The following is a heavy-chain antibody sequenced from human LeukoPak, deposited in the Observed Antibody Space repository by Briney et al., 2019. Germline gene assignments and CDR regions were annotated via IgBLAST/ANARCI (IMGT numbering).Heavy chain of an antibody. Sequence: PGGSLRLSCAASGFTVNNNYMHRVRQAPGTGLEWVSLISSGGIIHSADSVKGRFTISRDNSKNTLYLQMHSLRAEDTAVYYCAKDLGTYSSSWYGDDAFDIWGQGTMVTVSS. J-gene: IGHJ3*02. CDR3: AKDLGTYSSSWYGDDAFDI. D-gene: IGHD6-13*01. V-gene: IGHV3-66*01. CDR2: ISSGGII. CDR1: GFTVNNNY.